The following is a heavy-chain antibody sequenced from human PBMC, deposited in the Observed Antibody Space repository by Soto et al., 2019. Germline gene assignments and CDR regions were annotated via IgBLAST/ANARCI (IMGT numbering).Heavy chain of an antibody. CDR3: ARQSTKRIVHTYSYYKGMDV. J-gene: IGHJ6*02. V-gene: IGHV5-51*01. CDR1: GDSFTTYW. Sequence: PGESLKISCKGFGDSFTTYWVGWVRQMPGKGLEWMGIIYPGDSDTTYSPSFQGQVTMSADKSINTAYLQWSSLKASDSAIYYCARQSTKRIVHTYSYYKGMDVWGQGTTVTVSS. D-gene: IGHD2-15*01. CDR2: IYPGDSDT.